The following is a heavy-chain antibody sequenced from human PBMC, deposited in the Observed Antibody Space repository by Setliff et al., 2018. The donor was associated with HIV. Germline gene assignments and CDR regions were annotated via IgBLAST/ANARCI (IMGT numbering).Heavy chain of an antibody. D-gene: IGHD3-22*01. V-gene: IGHV3-74*01. CDR3: AAPDSSGYYYHYYMDV. J-gene: IGHJ6*03. CDR1: GFTFSSSW. Sequence: PGGSLRLSCAASGFTFSSSWMHWVRQVPGKGLVWVSRINSDDSITSYADSVRGRFTIPRDNAKNTLYLQMNSLRAEDTAVYCCAAPDSSGYYYHYYMDVWGKGTTVTVSS. CDR2: INSDDSIT.